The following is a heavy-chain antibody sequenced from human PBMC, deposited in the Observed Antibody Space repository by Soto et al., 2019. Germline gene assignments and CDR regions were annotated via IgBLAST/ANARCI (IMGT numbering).Heavy chain of an antibody. CDR3: ARATTVTSSFFYYGLDV. CDR1: GGSISNDDYY. D-gene: IGHD4-17*01. CDR2: IYYNGNT. J-gene: IGHJ6*02. V-gene: IGHV4-30-4*08. Sequence: PSETLSITCSVSGGSISNDDYYWTWIRQPPGKGLEWIGHIYYNGNTYYNPSLKSRLTMSLDTSQNQFSLHLTSVIAADSASYFCARATTVTSSFFYYGLDVWGQGTTVTVSS.